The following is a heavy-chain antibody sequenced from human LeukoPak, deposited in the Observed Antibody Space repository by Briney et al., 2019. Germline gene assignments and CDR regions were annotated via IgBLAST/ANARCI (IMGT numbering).Heavy chain of an antibody. D-gene: IGHD3-10*01. Sequence: ASVKVSCKASGYTFTSYYMHWVRQAPGQGLEWMGWITPNSGGTKYEQKFQGRVTMTSDTSVSTVYIELSRLTSDDAAVYYCARGSRNYCDSGSCYNKGNWFDPWGQGTLVTVSS. V-gene: IGHV1-2*02. CDR2: ITPNSGGT. CDR1: GYTFTSYY. CDR3: ARGSRNYCDSGSCYNKGNWFDP. J-gene: IGHJ5*02.